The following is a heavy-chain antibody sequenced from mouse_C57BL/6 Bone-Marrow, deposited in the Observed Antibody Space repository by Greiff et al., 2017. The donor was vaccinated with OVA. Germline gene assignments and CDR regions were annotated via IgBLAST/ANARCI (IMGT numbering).Heavy chain of an antibody. Sequence: VQLQQSGAELVRPGASVKLSCTASGFNIKDDYMHWVKQRPEQGLEWIGWIDPENGDTEYASKFQGKATITADTSSNTAYLQLSSLTSEDTAVYYCTTLTTVVEGCDYWGQGTTLTVSS. D-gene: IGHD1-1*01. CDR3: TTLTTVVEGCDY. CDR1: GFNIKDDY. V-gene: IGHV14-4*01. J-gene: IGHJ2*01. CDR2: IDPENGDT.